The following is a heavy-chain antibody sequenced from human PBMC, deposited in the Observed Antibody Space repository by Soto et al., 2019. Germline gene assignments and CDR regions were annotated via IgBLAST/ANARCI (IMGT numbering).Heavy chain of an antibody. CDR1: GCTISNLL. CDR2: IKSKTDGGTK. CDR3: TTDSLFTMILVRFDF. J-gene: IGHJ4*01. D-gene: IGHD3-22*01. V-gene: IGHV3-15*07. Sequence: ASGCTISNLLRNWILKTTGKGLVWVGRIKSKTDGGTKDFAAPVKGRFAISRDDSKDMVYRQMNSLKTEDTAVYYCTTDSLFTMILVRFDFWGHGTLVTVSS.